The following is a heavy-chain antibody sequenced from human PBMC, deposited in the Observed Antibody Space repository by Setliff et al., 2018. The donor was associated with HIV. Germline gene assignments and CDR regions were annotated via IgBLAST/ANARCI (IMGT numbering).Heavy chain of an antibody. V-gene: IGHV4-31*03. CDR2: IYYTGST. CDR1: GGSISSSGDY. CDR3: ARDSANGKTANLNYLDV. D-gene: IGHD2-8*01. J-gene: IGHJ6*03. Sequence: SETLSLTCTVSGGSISSSGDYWSWVRQHPGKGLEWIGYIYYTGSTYSNPSLQSRVRISVDTSKNQFSLRLSSVTAADTAVYYCARDSANGKTANLNYLDVWGKGTTVTSP.